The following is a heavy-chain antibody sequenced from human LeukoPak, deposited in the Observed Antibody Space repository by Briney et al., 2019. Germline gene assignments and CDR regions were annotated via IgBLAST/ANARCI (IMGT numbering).Heavy chain of an antibody. V-gene: IGHV1-2*06. J-gene: IGHJ4*02. CDR1: GYTFTGYY. CDR3: ASLGSSSGFIYGFDY. Sequence: ASVKVSCKASGYTFTGYYMHWVRQAPGQGLEWMGRINPDSGGTNYAQKFQGRVTMTRDTSISTAYMELSRLRSDDTAVYYCASLGSSSGFIYGFDYWGQGTLVTASS. CDR2: INPDSGGT. D-gene: IGHD6-6*01.